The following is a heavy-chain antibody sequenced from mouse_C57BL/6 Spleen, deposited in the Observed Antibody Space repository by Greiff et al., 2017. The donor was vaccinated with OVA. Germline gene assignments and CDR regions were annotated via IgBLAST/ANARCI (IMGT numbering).Heavy chain of an antibody. V-gene: IGHV14-2*01. CDR2: IDPEDGET. J-gene: IGHJ3*01. Sequence: EVQLVESGAELVKPGASVKLSCTASGFNIKDYYMHWVKQRTEQGLEWIGRIDPEDGETKYAPKFQGKATITADTSSNTAYLQLSSLTSEDTAVYYCASSAGSSFWFAYWGQGTLVTVSA. D-gene: IGHD1-1*01. CDR3: ASSAGSSFWFAY. CDR1: GFNIKDYY.